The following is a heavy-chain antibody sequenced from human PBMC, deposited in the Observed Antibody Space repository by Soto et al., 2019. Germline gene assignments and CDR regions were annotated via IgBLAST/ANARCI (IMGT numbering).Heavy chain of an antibody. CDR2: ICYTGST. V-gene: IGHV4-61*01. Sequence: SETLSLTCTVSGGSVSRGTYCWSWIRQPPGRGLEWIGNICYTGSTNYNPSLKSRVAISTDTFTNQFSLNLSSVTAADTAVYFCARGVLVWGQGTLVTVSS. CDR3: ARGVLV. J-gene: IGHJ4*02. CDR1: GGSVSRGTYC.